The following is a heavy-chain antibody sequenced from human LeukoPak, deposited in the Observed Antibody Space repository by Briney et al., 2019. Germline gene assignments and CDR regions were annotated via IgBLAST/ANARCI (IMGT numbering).Heavy chain of an antibody. J-gene: IGHJ4*02. CDR1: GFTFSDYA. CDR3: AKEDRSGWYLMNFAL. CDR2: ISGSGAST. V-gene: IGHV3-23*01. Sequence: PGGSLRLSCAASGFTFSDYAMTWVRQAPGKGLEWVPGISGSGASTYYADSLKGRFTISRDNSKNTLVLQMNGLRAEDTAVYYCAKEDRSGWYLMNFALWGQGTLVTVSS. D-gene: IGHD6-19*01.